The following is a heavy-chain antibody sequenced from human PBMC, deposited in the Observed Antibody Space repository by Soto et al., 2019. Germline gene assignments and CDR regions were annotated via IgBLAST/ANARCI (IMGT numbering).Heavy chain of an antibody. CDR2: ISSSSGTI. Sequence: EVQLVESGGGLVQPGGSLRLSCVASGFTFSSYSLNWVHQAPGKGLEWVSYISSSSGTIYYADSVKGRFTISRDNAENSLYLQMNSLRDDDTAVYYCAREDPWSANADDMDVWDQGTTVTVSS. V-gene: IGHV3-48*02. CDR3: AREDPWSANADDMDV. D-gene: IGHD3-3*01. J-gene: IGHJ6*02. CDR1: GFTFSSYS.